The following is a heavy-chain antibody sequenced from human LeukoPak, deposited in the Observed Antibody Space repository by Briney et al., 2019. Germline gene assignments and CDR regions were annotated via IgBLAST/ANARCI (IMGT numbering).Heavy chain of an antibody. J-gene: IGHJ5*02. CDR2: IYHSGNT. V-gene: IGHV4-38-2*02. D-gene: IGHD2-2*01. CDR3: AKWRHCSSGSCDVFDP. CDR1: GDSISSGYY. Sequence: KASETLSLTCTVSGDSISSGYYWAWIRQPPGRGLEWIGSIYHSGNTQYNPSLERRVTISVDKSNSQFSVRLNSVTAADTAVYFCAKWRHCSSGSCDVFDPWGQGTLVAVSS.